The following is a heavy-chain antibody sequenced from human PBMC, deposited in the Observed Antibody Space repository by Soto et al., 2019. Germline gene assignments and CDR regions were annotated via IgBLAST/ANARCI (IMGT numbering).Heavy chain of an antibody. J-gene: IGHJ4*02. CDR1: GFTFSSYA. D-gene: IGHD3-22*01. CDR2: ISGSGGST. CDR3: AKDHYYDSSGYYGY. V-gene: IGHV3-23*01. Sequence: GGSLRLSCAASGFTFSSYAMSWVRQAPGKGLEWVSAISGSGGSTYYADSVKGRFTISRDNSKNTLYLQMNSLRAEDTAVYYCAKDHYYDSSGYYGYWGQGTLVTVSS.